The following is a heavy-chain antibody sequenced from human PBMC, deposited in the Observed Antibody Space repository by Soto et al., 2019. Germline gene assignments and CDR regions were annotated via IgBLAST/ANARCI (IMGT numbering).Heavy chain of an antibody. V-gene: IGHV3-48*02. J-gene: IGHJ4*02. CDR1: GFTFSSYS. Sequence: GGSLRLSCAASGFTFSSYSMNWVRQAPGKGLEWVSYISSGSSTIYYADSVKGRFTISRDNAKNSLYLQMNSLRDEDTAVYYCASLLTGYSGYDLSHRDYWGQGTLVTVSS. CDR3: ASLLTGYSGYDLSHRDY. D-gene: IGHD5-12*01. CDR2: ISSGSSTI.